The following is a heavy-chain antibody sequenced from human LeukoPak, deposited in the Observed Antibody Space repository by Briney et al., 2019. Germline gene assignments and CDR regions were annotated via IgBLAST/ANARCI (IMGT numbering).Heavy chain of an antibody. Sequence: PSQTLSLICAVSGGSISSGGYSWSWIRQPPGKGLEWIRYIYHTGSTYYNSSLMGRVTISVDMSKNQVSLKLSSVTAADTAVYYCAMGIAVAGTYFDYWGQGTLVTVSS. CDR1: GGSISSGGYS. J-gene: IGHJ4*02. CDR3: AMGIAVAGTYFDY. V-gene: IGHV4-30-2*01. D-gene: IGHD6-19*01. CDR2: IYHTGST.